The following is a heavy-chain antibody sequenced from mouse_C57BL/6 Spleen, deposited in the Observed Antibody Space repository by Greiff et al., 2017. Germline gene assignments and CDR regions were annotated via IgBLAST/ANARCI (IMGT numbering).Heavy chain of an antibody. CDR1: GYTFTSYW. CDR2: IEPSDSYT. Sequence: QVQLQQPGAELVKPGASVKLSCKASGYTFTSYWMQWVKQRPGQGLEWIGEIEPSDSYTNYNQKFKGKATLTVDTSSSTAYMQLSSLTSEDSAVYYCARRGSNYFDYWGQGTTLTVSS. J-gene: IGHJ2*01. V-gene: IGHV1-50*01. D-gene: IGHD1-1*01. CDR3: ARRGSNYFDY.